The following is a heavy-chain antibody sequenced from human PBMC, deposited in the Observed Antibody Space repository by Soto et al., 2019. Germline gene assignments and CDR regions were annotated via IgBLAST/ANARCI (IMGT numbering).Heavy chain of an antibody. Sequence: EQLVESGGGLVQPGGSLRLSCAASGSTFSSYGMHWVRQAPGKGLEWVAVIWYDGSNKYYADSVKGRFTISRDNSKNTLYLQMNSLRAEDTAVYYCARVAARPDLYYFDYWGQGTLVTVSS. J-gene: IGHJ4*02. CDR1: GSTFSSYG. CDR3: ARVAARPDLYYFDY. D-gene: IGHD6-6*01. CDR2: IWYDGSNK. V-gene: IGHV3-33*08.